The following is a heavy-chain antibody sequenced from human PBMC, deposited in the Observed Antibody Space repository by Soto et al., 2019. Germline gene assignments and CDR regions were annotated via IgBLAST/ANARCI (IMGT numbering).Heavy chain of an antibody. V-gene: IGHV4-39*01. CDR2: IYYSGST. CDR1: GGSISSSSYY. CDR3: ARQAMNGIAAAGDKYGYGMDV. Sequence: PSETLSLTCTVSGGSISSSSYYWGWIRQPPGKGMERIGSIYYSGSTYYNQSLKNRVTISVDTSKNQFSLKLSSVTAADTAVYYFARQAMNGIAAAGDKYGYGMDVWGQGTTVTVSS. J-gene: IGHJ6*02. D-gene: IGHD6-13*01.